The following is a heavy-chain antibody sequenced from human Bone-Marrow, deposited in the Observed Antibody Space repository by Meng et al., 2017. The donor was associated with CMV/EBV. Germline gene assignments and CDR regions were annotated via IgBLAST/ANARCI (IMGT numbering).Heavy chain of an antibody. CDR2: ISGSGGRT. J-gene: IGHJ4*03. CDR3: AKDRGIAVAGTGDN. V-gene: IGHV3-23*01. D-gene: IGHD6-19*01. Sequence: GESLKISCAASGFTFSSYAMIWVRQAPGKGLEWVSAISGSGGRTYYADSVKGRFTISRDNSKNALYRQMNSLRDGDTTVYYCAKDRGIAVAGTGDNWGQGTMVTVSS. CDR1: GFTFSSYA.